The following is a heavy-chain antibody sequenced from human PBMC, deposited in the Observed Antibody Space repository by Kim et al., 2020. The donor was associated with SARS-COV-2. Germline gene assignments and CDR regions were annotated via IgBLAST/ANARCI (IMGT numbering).Heavy chain of an antibody. J-gene: IGHJ6*02. CDR2: IYYSGST. CDR1: GGSISSYY. V-gene: IGHV4-59*01. CDR3: ARGGGRFLEWLPLLDYYYGMDV. D-gene: IGHD3-3*01. Sequence: ETLSLTCTVSGGSISSYYWSWIRQPPGKGLEWIGYIYYSGSTNYNPSLKSRVTISVDTSKNQFSLKLSSVTAADTVVYYCARGGGRFLEWLPLLDYYYGMDVWGQGTTVTVSS.